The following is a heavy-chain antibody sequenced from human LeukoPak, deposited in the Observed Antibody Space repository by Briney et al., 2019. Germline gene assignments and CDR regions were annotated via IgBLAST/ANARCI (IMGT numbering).Heavy chain of an antibody. J-gene: IGHJ4*02. CDR3: ARGIFGGYSGYYFDY. Sequence: PSETLSLTCTVSGGSISSSSYYWGWIRQPPGKGLEWIGYIYYSGSTNYNPSLKSRVTISVDTPKNQFSLKLSSVTAADTAVYYCARGIFGGYSGYYFDYWGQGTLVTVSS. V-gene: IGHV4-61*05. D-gene: IGHD5-12*01. CDR2: IYYSGST. CDR1: GGSISSSSYY.